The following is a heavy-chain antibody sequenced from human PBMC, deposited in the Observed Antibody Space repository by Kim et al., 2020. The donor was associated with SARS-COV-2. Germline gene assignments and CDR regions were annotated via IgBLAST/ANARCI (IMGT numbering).Heavy chain of an antibody. J-gene: IGHJ5*02. CDR1: GFTVSSNY. V-gene: IGHV3-53*01. Sequence: GGSLRLSCAASGFTVSSNYMSWVRQAPGKGLEWVSVIYSGGSTYYADSVKGRFTISRDNSKNTLYLQMNSLRAEDTAVYYCARNAYDSRGWFDPWGQGTLVTVSS. D-gene: IGHD5-12*01. CDR2: IYSGGST. CDR3: ARNAYDSRGWFDP.